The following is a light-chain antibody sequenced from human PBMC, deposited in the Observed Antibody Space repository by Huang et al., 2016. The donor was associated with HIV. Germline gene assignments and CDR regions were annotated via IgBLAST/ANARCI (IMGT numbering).Light chain of an antibody. J-gene: IGKJ1*01. Sequence: DIQMTQSPSSLSAYVGDRVTITCRASQGINKSLAWYQQTPGNAPKLLVYIASRLESGVPSRFSCSGSETDYTLTISGLQPEDSATYYCQQYFSPLRTFGQGTKVEIK. V-gene: IGKV1-NL1*01. CDR3: QQYFSPLRT. CDR2: IAS. CDR1: QGINKS.